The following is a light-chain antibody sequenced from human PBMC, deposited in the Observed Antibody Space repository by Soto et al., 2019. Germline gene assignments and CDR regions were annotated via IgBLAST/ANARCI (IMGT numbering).Light chain of an antibody. Sequence: QSALTQPRSVSGSPGQSVTISCTGTSSDVGGYNYVSWYQQHPGKAPKLMIYDVSKRPSGVPDRFSGSKSGNTASLTISGLQDEDEADYYCCSYAGSYTFCVFGTGTKVTVL. J-gene: IGLJ1*01. CDR2: DVS. CDR3: CSYAGSYTFCV. V-gene: IGLV2-11*01. CDR1: SSDVGGYNY.